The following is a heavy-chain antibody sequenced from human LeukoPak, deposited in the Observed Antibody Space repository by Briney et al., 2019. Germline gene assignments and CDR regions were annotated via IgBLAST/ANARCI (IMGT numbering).Heavy chain of an antibody. CDR3: ARALSGIAARTTETDY. J-gene: IGHJ4*02. V-gene: IGHV3-30-3*01. CDR1: GFTFSSYA. Sequence: PGRSLRLSCAASGFTFSSYAMHWVRQAPGKGLEWVAVISYDGSNKYYADSVKGRFTISRDNAKNSLYLQMNSLRAEDTAVYYCARALSGIAARTTETDYWGQGSLVTVSS. D-gene: IGHD6-6*01. CDR2: ISYDGSNK.